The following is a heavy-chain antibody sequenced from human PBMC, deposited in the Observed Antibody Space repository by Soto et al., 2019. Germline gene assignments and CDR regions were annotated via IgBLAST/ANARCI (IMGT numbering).Heavy chain of an antibody. CDR2: IYPGDADT. CDR1: GYTFNSYW. CDR3: ARAVDRTIDPHYFDY. Sequence: GESLKISCKGSGYTFNSYWIAWVRQMPGEGLEWMGIIYPGDADTRYSPSFRGQVTISADKSINTAYLQWSSLKASDTAMYFCARAVDRTIDPHYFDYWGQGTLVTVSS. J-gene: IGHJ4*02. D-gene: IGHD1-7*01. V-gene: IGHV5-51*01.